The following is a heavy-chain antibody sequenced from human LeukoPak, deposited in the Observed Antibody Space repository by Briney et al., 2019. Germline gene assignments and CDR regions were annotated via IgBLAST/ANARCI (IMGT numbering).Heavy chain of an antibody. J-gene: IGHJ4*02. D-gene: IGHD3-22*01. CDR1: GFTFSSYW. CDR3: AKLQYYYDSSGYF. Sequence: PGGSLRLSCAASGFTFSSYWMSWVRQAPGKGLEWVANIKQDGSEKYYVDSVKGRFTISRDNAKNTLYLQMNSLRAEDTAVYYCAKLQYYYDSSGYFWGQGTLVTVSS. CDR2: IKQDGSEK. V-gene: IGHV3-7*03.